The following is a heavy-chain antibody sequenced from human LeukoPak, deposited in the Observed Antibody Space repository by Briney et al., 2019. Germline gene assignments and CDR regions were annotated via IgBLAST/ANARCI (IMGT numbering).Heavy chain of an antibody. J-gene: IGHJ6*02. D-gene: IGHD2-15*01. CDR3: TTAPYCSGGSCYGDYYYYGMDV. CDR1: GFTFSGSA. CDR2: LRSKANNYAT. V-gene: IGHV3-73*01. Sequence: TGGSLRLSCAASGFTFSGSAMHWVRQASGKGLEWVGRLRSKANNYATSYAASVKGRFTISRDDSKNTAYLQMNSLKTEDTAVYYCTTAPYCSGGSCYGDYYYYGMDVWGQGTTVTVSS.